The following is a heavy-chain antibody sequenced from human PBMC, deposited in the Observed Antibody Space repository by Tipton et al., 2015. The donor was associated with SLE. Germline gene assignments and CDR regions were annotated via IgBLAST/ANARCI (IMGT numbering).Heavy chain of an antibody. Sequence: SLRLSCAASGISLSSFWMHWVRQIPGRGLMWVSRSNSDGSFAKYADSVKGRFTITRDDAGKSLYLQMNSLRAEDTALYYCARDNWGRPFDIDGFDIWGQGTMVTVSS. V-gene: IGHV3-74*01. J-gene: IGHJ3*02. CDR2: SNSDGSFA. CDR1: GISLSSFW. D-gene: IGHD7-27*01. CDR3: ARDNWGRPFDIDGFDI.